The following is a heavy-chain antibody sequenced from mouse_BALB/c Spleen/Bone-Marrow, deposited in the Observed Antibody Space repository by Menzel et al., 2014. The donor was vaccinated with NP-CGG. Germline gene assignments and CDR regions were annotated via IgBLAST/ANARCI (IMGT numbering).Heavy chain of an antibody. Sequence: VHLGVSGAELARPGASVKMSCRASGYTFTTYTMHWVKQRPGQGLGWIGYINPSSGYTYYNQKFKDKATLTADKSSSAAYLQLSSLTSEDSAAYYCARVYGNYDAMDYWGQGTSVTVSS. V-gene: IGHV1-4*01. J-gene: IGHJ4*01. CDR2: INPSSGYT. CDR3: ARVYGNYDAMDY. D-gene: IGHD2-1*01. CDR1: GYTFTTYT.